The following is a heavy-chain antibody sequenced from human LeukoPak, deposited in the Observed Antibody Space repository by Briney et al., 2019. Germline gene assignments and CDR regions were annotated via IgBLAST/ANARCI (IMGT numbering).Heavy chain of an antibody. V-gene: IGHV3-20*03. CDR3: ARAPITSPFYFDY. CDR1: GLAFDEHG. CDR2: INWSGGST. D-gene: IGHD2-2*01. Sequence: PGGSLRMYFTASGLAFDEHGMTWLRQVEAPVLDSVSGINWSGGSTGYADPLRGRFTISRDNAKNSLYLQMDSLRAEDTALYYCARAPITSPFYFDYWGQGTLVTVSS. J-gene: IGHJ4*02.